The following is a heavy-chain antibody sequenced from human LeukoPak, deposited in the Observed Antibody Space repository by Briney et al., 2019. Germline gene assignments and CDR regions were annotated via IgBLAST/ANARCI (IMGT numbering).Heavy chain of an antibody. CDR1: GFTFSNYW. V-gene: IGHV3-74*01. D-gene: IGHD6-19*01. CDR2: TNNDGTTK. CDR3: ARGSGGFDY. Sequence: PGGSLRLSCAASGFTFSNYWMHWVRQAPGKGLVWVSFTNNDGTTKAYAGSVTGRFTIFRDNAKNTVDLQMNSLSAEDTAVYHCARGSGGFDYWGQGSLVTVSS. J-gene: IGHJ4*02.